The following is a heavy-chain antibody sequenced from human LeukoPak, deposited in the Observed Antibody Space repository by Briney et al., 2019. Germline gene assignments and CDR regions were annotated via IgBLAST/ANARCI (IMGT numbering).Heavy chain of an antibody. CDR3: ARRNYYGSGSYFP. D-gene: IGHD3-10*01. CDR1: GGSITTSNYY. J-gene: IGHJ5*02. V-gene: IGHV4-39*01. CDR2: LHYSGSI. Sequence: SETLSLTCTVSGGSITTSNYYSGWIRQPPGKGLEWIGSLHYSGSIYYNPSLKSRVTISVDTSKNQFSLKVNLVTAADTAVYYCARRNYYGSGSYFPWGPGTLVTVSS.